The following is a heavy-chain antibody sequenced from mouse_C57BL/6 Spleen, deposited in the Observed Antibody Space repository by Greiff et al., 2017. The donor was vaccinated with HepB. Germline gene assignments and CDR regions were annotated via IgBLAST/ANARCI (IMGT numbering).Heavy chain of an antibody. Sequence: QVHVKQSGPGLVQPSQSLSITCTVSGFSFTSYGVHWVRQSPGKGLEWLGVIWRGGSTDYNAAFMSRLSITKDNSKSQVFFKMNSLQADDTAIYYCAKNGPYGNYWYFDVWGTGTTVTVSS. CDR2: IWRGGST. J-gene: IGHJ1*03. D-gene: IGHD2-1*01. CDR1: GFSFTSYG. CDR3: AKNGPYGNYWYFDV. V-gene: IGHV2-5*01.